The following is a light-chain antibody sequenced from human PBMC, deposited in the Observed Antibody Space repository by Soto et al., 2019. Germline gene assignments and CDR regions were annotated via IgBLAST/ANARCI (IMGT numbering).Light chain of an antibody. CDR3: CSYAGTYSL. J-gene: IGLJ2*01. V-gene: IGLV2-11*01. Sequence: QSALTQPRSVSGSPGQSVTISCTGTSSDVGGYNYVSWYQQHPGKAPKLMIYDVSKRPSGVPDRFSGSKSGNTASLTISGLQAVDEADYYCCSYAGTYSLFGGGTTVTVL. CDR2: DVS. CDR1: SSDVGGYNY.